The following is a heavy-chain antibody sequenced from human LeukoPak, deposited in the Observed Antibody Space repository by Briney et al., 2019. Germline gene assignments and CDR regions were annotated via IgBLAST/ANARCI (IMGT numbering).Heavy chain of an antibody. CDR2: IYHSGST. CDR1: GGSISSSNW. CDR3: ARERMVRGVMGLYYYGMDV. V-gene: IGHV4-4*02. J-gene: IGHJ6*02. Sequence: SGTLSLTYAVSGGSISSSNWWSWVRQPPGKGLEWIGEIYHSGSTNYNPSLKSRVTISVDKSKNQFSLKLSSVTAADTAVYYCARERMVRGVMGLYYYGMDVWGQGTTVTVSS. D-gene: IGHD3-10*01.